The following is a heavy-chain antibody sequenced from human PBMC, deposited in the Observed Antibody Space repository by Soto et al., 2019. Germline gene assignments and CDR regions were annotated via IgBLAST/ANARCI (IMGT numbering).Heavy chain of an antibody. CDR1: GFTFSSYG. CDR3: AKDSGDYGYLDY. J-gene: IGHJ4*02. Sequence: GGSLRLSCAASGFTFSSYGMHWVRQAPGKGLEWVAVISYDGSNKYYADSVKGRFTISRDNSKNTLYLQMNSLRAEDTAVYYCAKDSGDYGYLDYWGQGTLVTVSS. V-gene: IGHV3-30*18. CDR2: ISYDGSNK. D-gene: IGHD4-17*01.